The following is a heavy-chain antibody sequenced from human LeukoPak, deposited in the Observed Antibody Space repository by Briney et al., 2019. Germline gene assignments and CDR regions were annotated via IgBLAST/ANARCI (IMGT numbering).Heavy chain of an antibody. CDR3: ARGHDALHSYYYESSGGFFDL. CDR1: GYTFIGYY. D-gene: IGHD3-22*01. CDR2: INPNNGGT. V-gene: IGHV1-2*02. J-gene: IGHJ2*01. Sequence: GASVTVSCKTSGYTFIGYYIHWVRQAPGQVREWMGWINPNNGGTSYAQKFQGRVTMTRDTSISTAYMELTRLTSDDTAVYYCARGHDALHSYYYESSGGFFDLWGRGTLVTVSS.